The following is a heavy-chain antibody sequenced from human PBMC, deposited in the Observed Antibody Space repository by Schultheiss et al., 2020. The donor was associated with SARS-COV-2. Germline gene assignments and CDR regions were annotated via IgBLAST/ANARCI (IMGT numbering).Heavy chain of an antibody. CDR1: GFTFSSYS. CDR2: ISGSGGST. Sequence: GESLKISCAASGFTFSSYSMNWVRQAPGKGLEWVSAISGSGGSTYYADSVKGRFTISRDNSKNTLYLQMNSLRAEDTAVYYCAKDLSPLMVRGDGLYYWGQGTLVTVSS. J-gene: IGHJ4*02. V-gene: IGHV3-23*01. D-gene: IGHD3-10*01. CDR3: AKDLSPLMVRGDGLYY.